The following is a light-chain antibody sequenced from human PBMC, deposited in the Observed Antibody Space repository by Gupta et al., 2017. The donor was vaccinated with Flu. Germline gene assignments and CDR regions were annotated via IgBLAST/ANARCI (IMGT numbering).Light chain of an antibody. Sequence: GTLWLSPGERATRTSRASQSVSSSYLAWYQQKPGQAPRLLIYGASSRATGIPDRFGGSGSGTDFTLTISRLEPEDFAVYSCQQYCSSPPTFGGGTKVEIK. V-gene: IGKV3-20*01. J-gene: IGKJ4*01. CDR1: QSVSSSY. CDR3: QQYCSSPPT. CDR2: GAS.